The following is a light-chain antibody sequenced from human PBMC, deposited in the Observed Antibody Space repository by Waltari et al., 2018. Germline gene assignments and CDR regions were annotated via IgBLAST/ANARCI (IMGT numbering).Light chain of an antibody. V-gene: IGKV3-11*01. CDR1: QSVNPY. CDR2: DTS. CDR3: QQRWNWPLT. Sequence: EIVLTQSPATLSLSPRERATLSCRASQSVNPYLAWYQQKPGQAPRLLFSDTSNRAAGIPARFSCSGSGTDFSLTISSLEPEDFAVYYCQQRWNWPLTFGGGTKVEIK. J-gene: IGKJ4*01.